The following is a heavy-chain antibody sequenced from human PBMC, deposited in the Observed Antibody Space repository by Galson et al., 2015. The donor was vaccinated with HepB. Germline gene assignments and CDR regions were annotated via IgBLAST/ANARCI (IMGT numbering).Heavy chain of an antibody. CDR3: ASFLGYCSSTSCYANAFDI. V-gene: IGHV1-2*02. D-gene: IGHD2-2*01. CDR1: GYTFTGYY. Sequence: SVKVSCKASGYTFTGYYMHWVRQAPGQGLEWMGWINPNSGDTNYAQKFQGRVTMTRDTSISTAYMELSRLRSDDTAVYYCASFLGYCSSTSCYANAFDIWGQGTMVTVSS. CDR2: INPNSGDT. J-gene: IGHJ3*02.